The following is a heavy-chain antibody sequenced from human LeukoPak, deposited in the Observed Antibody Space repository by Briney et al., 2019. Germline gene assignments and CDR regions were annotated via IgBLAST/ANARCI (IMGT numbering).Heavy chain of an antibody. V-gene: IGHV3-21*04. CDR3: AKDRPCTTCSPSDY. J-gene: IGHJ4*02. Sequence: GGSLRLSCAASGFTFRSYSMNWVRQAPGKGLEWVSSINSDSNYIYYADSVQGRFTISRDNAKNSLYLQMNSLRAEDTAVYYCAKDRPCTTCSPSDYWGQGTLVTVSS. D-gene: IGHD2-2*01. CDR2: INSDSNYI. CDR1: GFTFRSYS.